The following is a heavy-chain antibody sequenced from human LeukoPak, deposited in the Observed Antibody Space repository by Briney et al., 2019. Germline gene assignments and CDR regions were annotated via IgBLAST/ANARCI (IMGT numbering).Heavy chain of an antibody. D-gene: IGHD3-16*01. CDR1: GGTFSSYA. Sequence: GASVKVSCKASGGTFSSYAISWVRQAPGQGLEWMGRIIPILGIANYAQKFQGRVTITADKSTSTAYMELSSLRSEDTAVYYCARAPVLGPQFDYWGQGTLVTVSS. V-gene: IGHV1-69*04. J-gene: IGHJ4*02. CDR2: IIPILGIA. CDR3: ARAPVLGPQFDY.